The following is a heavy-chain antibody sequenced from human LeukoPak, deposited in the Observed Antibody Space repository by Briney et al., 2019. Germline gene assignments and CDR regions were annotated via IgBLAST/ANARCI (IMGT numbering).Heavy chain of an antibody. D-gene: IGHD3-10*01. CDR1: GFIFSGHY. Sequence: GGSLRLSCAASGFIFSGHYMDWVRQAPGQGLEWVGLIRNKANGYTTAYAASVRGRFTISRDDSKNSIYLQMDSLKTEDTAVYYCGDLGSAGTDHWGQGTLVTVSS. J-gene: IGHJ4*02. V-gene: IGHV3-72*01. CDR2: IRNKANGYTT. CDR3: GDLGSAGTDH.